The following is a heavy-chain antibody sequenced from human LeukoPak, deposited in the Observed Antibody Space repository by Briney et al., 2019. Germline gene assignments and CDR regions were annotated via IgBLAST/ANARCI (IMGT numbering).Heavy chain of an antibody. J-gene: IGHJ4*02. CDR2: IKSQTDGGTT. Sequence: GGSLRLSCKGSGFTFTNACMSWVRLAPGKGLEWVGHIKSQTDGGTTDYAAPVKGRFTISRDDSKNPLYLQLNSLKTEDTAVYYCTTGTWIQLWLADYWGQGTLVTVSS. CDR3: TTGTWIQLWLADY. D-gene: IGHD5-18*01. V-gene: IGHV3-15*01. CDR1: GFTFTNAC.